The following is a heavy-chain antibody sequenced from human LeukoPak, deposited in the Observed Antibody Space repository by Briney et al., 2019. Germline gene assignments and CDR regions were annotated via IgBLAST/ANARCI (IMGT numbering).Heavy chain of an antibody. CDR3: AKDRNYYDSRGYYYPGYFDY. J-gene: IGHJ4*02. V-gene: IGHV3-23*01. D-gene: IGHD3-22*01. CDR2: ISGSGGST. CDR1: GFTFSSYA. Sequence: GGSLRLSCAASGFTFSSYAMSWVRQAPGKGLEWVSAISGSGGSTYYADSVKGRFTISRDNSKNTLYLQMNSLRAEDTAVYYCAKDRNYYDSRGYYYPGYFDYWGQGTLVTVSS.